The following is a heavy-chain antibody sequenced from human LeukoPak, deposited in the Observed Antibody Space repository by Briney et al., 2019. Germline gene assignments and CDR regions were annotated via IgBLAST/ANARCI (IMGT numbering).Heavy chain of an antibody. V-gene: IGHV4-34*01. CDR3: ARGRIQLWSYYYYYYMDV. J-gene: IGHJ6*03. CDR1: GGSFSGYY. Sequence: SETLSLTCAVYGGSFSGYYWSWIRKPPGKGLEWIGEINHSGSTNYNPSLKSRVTISVDTSKNQFSLKLSSVTATDTAVYYCARGRIQLWSYYYYYYMDVWGKGTTVTVSS. D-gene: IGHD5-18*01. CDR2: INHSGST.